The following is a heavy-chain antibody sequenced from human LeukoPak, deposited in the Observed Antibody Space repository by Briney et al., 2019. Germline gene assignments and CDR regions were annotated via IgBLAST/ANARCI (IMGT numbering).Heavy chain of an antibody. CDR2: ISWNSGTI. CDR3: AKELIAVAGTEVFDY. D-gene: IGHD6-19*01. J-gene: IGHJ4*02. V-gene: IGHV3-9*01. CDR1: GFTFDGYA. Sequence: PGGSLRLSCAASGFTFDGYAMHWVRQPPGKGLEWVSGISWNSGTIGYADSVKGRFTISRDNAKNSLYLQMNSLRAEDTAVYYCAKELIAVAGTEVFDYWGQGTLVTVSS.